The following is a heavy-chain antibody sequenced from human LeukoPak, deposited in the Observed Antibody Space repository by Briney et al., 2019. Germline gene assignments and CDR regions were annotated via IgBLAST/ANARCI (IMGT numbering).Heavy chain of an antibody. CDR1: GFTFNSYW. CDR2: FGSTGTI. V-gene: IGHV3-48*04. J-gene: IGHJ4*02. D-gene: IGHD4-11*01. CDR3: ARSNGLRYFDR. Sequence: GGSLRLSCAASGFTFNSYWMSWVRQAPGKGLEWVAYFGSTGTIHYADSMRGRFTISRDNAEMSLFLQMNSLRVDDTAVYYCARSNGLRYFDRWGQGTLVTVSS.